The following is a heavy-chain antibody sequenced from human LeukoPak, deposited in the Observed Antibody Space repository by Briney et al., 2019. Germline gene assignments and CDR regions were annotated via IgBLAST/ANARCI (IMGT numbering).Heavy chain of an antibody. CDR1: GYTFTSYA. D-gene: IGHD3-22*01. CDR2: INTNTGNP. J-gene: IGHJ4*02. V-gene: IGHV7-4-1*02. Sequence: ASVKVSCKASGYTFTSYAMNWVRQAPGQGLEWMGWINTNTGNPTYAQGFTGRFVFSLDTSVSTAYLQISSLKAEDTAVYYCARETTEGLYYDSSGYYSDFDYWGQGTLVTVSS. CDR3: ARETTEGLYYDSSGYYSDFDY.